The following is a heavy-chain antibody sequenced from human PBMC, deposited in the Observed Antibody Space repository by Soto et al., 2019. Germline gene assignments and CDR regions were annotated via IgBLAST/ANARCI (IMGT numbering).Heavy chain of an antibody. D-gene: IGHD3-22*01. J-gene: IGHJ4*02. CDR2: IYPGDSDT. CDR3: ASASHYYDSSGYYGV. V-gene: IGHV5-51*01. Sequence: PGESLKISCKGSGYSFTSYWIGWVRQMPGKGLEWMGIIYPGDSDTRYSPSFQGQVTISADKSISTAYLQWSSLKASDTAMYYCASASHYYDSSGYYGVWGQGTLVTVSS. CDR1: GYSFTSYW.